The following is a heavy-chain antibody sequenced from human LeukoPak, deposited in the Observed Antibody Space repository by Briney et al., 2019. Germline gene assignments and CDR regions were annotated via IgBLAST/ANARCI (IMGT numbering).Heavy chain of an antibody. CDR3: TKDRPPMITHVFDY. CDR1: GFTFSSYW. V-gene: IGHV3-7*03. J-gene: IGHJ4*02. CDR2: IKEDGSEE. D-gene: IGHD3-16*01. Sequence: GGSLRLSCAASGFTFSSYWMSWVRQAPGKGLECVANIKEDGSEEYYVDSVKGRFSISRDNAKNSLYLQLSSLRAEDTAIFYCTKDRPPMITHVFDYWGQGTLVTVSS.